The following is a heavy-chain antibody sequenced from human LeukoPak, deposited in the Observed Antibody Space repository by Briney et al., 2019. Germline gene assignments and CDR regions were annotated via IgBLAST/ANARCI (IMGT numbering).Heavy chain of an antibody. J-gene: IGHJ4*02. D-gene: IGHD4/OR15-4a*01. CDR3: VKGHADFGTGFDL. CDR2: IYSGGTT. CDR1: GFTVSNNY. Sequence: GGSLRLSCAASGFTVSNNYMSWVRQAPGKGLEWVSVIYSGGTTYYADSVKGRFTISRDNSKNTLYLQVNSLRAEDTAVYYCVKGHADFGTGFDLWGQGTLVTVSS. V-gene: IGHV3-53*01.